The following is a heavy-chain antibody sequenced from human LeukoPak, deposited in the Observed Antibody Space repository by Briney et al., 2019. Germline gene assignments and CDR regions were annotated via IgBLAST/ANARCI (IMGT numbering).Heavy chain of an antibody. CDR2: ITTDGSST. V-gene: IGHV3-74*01. CDR3: ARGYLDAFDI. J-gene: IGHJ3*02. Sequence: GSLRLSCAASGFTFSAYWMHWVRQAPGKGLVWVSYITTDGSSTNYADSVKGRFTISRDNAKNTLYLQMNSLRAEDTAVYYCARGYLDAFDIWGQGTMVTVSS. CDR1: GFTFSAYW. D-gene: IGHD3-16*02.